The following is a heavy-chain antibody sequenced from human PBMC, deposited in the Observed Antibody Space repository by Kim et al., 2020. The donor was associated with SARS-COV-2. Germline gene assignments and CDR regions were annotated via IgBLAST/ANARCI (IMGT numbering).Heavy chain of an antibody. Sequence: YSNPSLKSRVTISVDTSKNQFSLKLSSVTAADTAVYYCARAHDYGEELDYWGQGTLVTVSS. CDR3: ARAHDYGEELDY. J-gene: IGHJ4*02. D-gene: IGHD4-17*01. V-gene: IGHV4-31*02.